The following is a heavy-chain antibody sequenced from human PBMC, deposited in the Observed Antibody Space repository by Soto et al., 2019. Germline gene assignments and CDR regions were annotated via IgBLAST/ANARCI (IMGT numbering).Heavy chain of an antibody. D-gene: IGHD3-10*01. V-gene: IGHV4-59*01. Sequence: SETLSLTCTFSCGSIITYYWSWIRQPPGKGLEWIGYIYYSGSTNYNPSLKSRVTISEDASKNQFSLKLSSVTAADTAVYYCARGKFPFTFDYWGQGTLVTVSS. J-gene: IGHJ4*02. CDR3: ARGKFPFTFDY. CDR2: IYYSGST. CDR1: CGSIITYY.